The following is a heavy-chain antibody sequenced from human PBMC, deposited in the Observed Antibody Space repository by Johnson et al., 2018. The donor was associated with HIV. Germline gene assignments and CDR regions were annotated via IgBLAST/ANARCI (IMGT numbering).Heavy chain of an antibody. J-gene: IGHJ3*02. D-gene: IGHD1-26*01. CDR2: VSNDGNNK. CDR1: GFTFSSYA. V-gene: IGHV3-30*18. Sequence: QVQLVESGGGVVQPGKSLRLFCAASGFTFSSYAMHWVRQAPGKGLEWVAVVSNDGNNKYYTDSVKGRFTISRDNSKNTLYLQMNSLRAEDTAVYYCAKDLGIVGAVHRTFDIWGQGTMVTVSS. CDR3: AKDLGIVGAVHRTFDI.